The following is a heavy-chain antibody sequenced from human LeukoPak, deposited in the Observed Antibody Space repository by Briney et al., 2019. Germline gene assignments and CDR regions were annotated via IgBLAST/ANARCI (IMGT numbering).Heavy chain of an antibody. CDR2: IKQDGSEK. Sequence: GGSLRLSCGASGFTLKNYWMSWVRQAPGKGLEWVANIKQDGSEKWYVDSVKGRFTISRDNAKNSLYLQMNSLRVEDTAVYYCAREFRSGYNSRWFDYWGQGTLVTVSS. CDR1: GFTLKNYW. D-gene: IGHD6-19*01. CDR3: AREFRSGYNSRWFDY. J-gene: IGHJ5*01. V-gene: IGHV3-7*01.